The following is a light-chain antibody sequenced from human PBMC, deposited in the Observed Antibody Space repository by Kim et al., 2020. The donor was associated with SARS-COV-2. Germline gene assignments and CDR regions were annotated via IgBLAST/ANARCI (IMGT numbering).Light chain of an antibody. CDR1: QSLLHSERKTY. Sequence: QPASMSCKSSQSLLHSERKTYLYWYLQRPGQSPQLRMYEVSSRFSGVSDRISGSGSGTDFTLKISRVEANDVGIYYCMQGVHFPYPFGQGTKLEIK. J-gene: IGKJ2*01. CDR3: MQGVHFPYP. CDR2: EVS. V-gene: IGKV2-29*02.